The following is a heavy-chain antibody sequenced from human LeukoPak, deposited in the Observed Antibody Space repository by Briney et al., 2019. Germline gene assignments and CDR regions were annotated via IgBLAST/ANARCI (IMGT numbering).Heavy chain of an antibody. CDR3: ATDKIAATGFGFDY. Sequence: GGSLRLSCAASGFTFSSYAMHWVRQAPGKGLEWVSFIRFDESVKSYTDSVKGRFTISRDNSKNTLYLQMNSLRVEDTAVYFCATDKIAATGFGFDYWGQGTLVTVSS. CDR1: GFTFSSYA. CDR2: IRFDESVK. V-gene: IGHV3-30*02. J-gene: IGHJ4*02. D-gene: IGHD2-15*01.